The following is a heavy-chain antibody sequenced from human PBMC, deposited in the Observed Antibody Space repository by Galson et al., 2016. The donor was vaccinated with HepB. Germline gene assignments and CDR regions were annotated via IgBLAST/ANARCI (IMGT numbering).Heavy chain of an antibody. J-gene: IGHJ3*02. D-gene: IGHD6-13*01. CDR2: INAGNGNT. CDR3: ARVDYSSSWFAFDI. V-gene: IGHV1-3*01. CDR1: GYTFTSYA. Sequence: SVKVSCKASGYTFTSYAIHWVRQAPGQRLEWMGWINAGNGNTKYSPKFQGRVTITRDTSASTAYMELSSLRSEDTAVYYCARVDYSSSWFAFDIWGQGTMVTVSS.